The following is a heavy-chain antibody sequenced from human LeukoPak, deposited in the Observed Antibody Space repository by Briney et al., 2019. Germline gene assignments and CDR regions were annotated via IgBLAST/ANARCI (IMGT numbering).Heavy chain of an antibody. CDR3: AKEAIRQQLVLHY. Sequence: GGSLRLSCAASGFTFSSYAMHWVRQAPGKGLEWVAVISYDGSNKYYADSVKGRFTISRDNSKNTLYLQMNSLRAEDTAVYYCAKEAIRQQLVLHYWGQGTLVTVSS. D-gene: IGHD6-13*01. CDR1: GFTFSSYA. CDR2: ISYDGSNK. V-gene: IGHV3-30*04. J-gene: IGHJ4*02.